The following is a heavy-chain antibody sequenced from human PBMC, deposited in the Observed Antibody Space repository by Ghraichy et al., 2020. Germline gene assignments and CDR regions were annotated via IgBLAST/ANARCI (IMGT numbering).Heavy chain of an antibody. Sequence: SETLSLTCTVSGGYISSSSYYWDWIRQPPGKGPEWIGSLYFSGSTYYHPSLKSRVTISVDTSTNQFSLKLSSVTAADTAVYYCAREEYNWNDGGVGTWGQGTLVIVSS. CDR1: GGYISSSSYY. CDR2: LYFSGST. J-gene: IGHJ4*02. V-gene: IGHV4-39*07. CDR3: AREEYNWNDGGVGT. D-gene: IGHD1-1*01.